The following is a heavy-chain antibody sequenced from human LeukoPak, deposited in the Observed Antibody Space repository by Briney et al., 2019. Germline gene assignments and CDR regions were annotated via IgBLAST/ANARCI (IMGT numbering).Heavy chain of an antibody. J-gene: IGHJ3*02. D-gene: IGHD3-3*01. CDR2: ISYDGSNK. V-gene: IGHV3-30-3*01. CDR3: ARSLTIFGVVQGSDAFDI. CDR1: GFTFSSYA. Sequence: PGGSLRLSCAASGFTFSSYAMHWVRQAPGKGLEWVAVISYDGSNKYYADSVKGRFTISRDNSKNTLYLQMNSLRAEDTAVYYCARSLTIFGVVQGSDAFDIWGQGTMVTVSS.